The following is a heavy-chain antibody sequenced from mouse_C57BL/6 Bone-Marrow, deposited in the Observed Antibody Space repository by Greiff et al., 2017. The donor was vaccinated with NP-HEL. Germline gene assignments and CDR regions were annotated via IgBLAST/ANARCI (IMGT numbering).Heavy chain of an antibody. D-gene: IGHD4-1*01. CDR3: ARDANWDGGAY. V-gene: IGHV1-81*01. J-gene: IGHJ3*01. Sequence: QVQLKESGAELARPGASVKLSCKASGYTFTSYGISWVKQRTGQGLEWIGEIYPRSGNTYYNEKFKGKATLTADKSSSTAYMELRSLTSEDSAVYFCARDANWDGGAYWGQGTLVTVSA. CDR1: GYTFTSYG. CDR2: IYPRSGNT.